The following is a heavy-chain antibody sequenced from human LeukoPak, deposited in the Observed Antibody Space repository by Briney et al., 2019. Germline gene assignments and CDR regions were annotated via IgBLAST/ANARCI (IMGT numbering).Heavy chain of an antibody. CDR2: IYPGDSDT. V-gene: IGHV5-51*01. J-gene: IGHJ4*02. CDR3: ATRSDGYSQFDF. D-gene: IGHD5-24*01. Sequence: GESLKISCKASGYVFTSYWIGWVRQMPGKGLKWMGIIYPGDSDTRYSPSFQGQVTISADKSVSTAYLQWSSLKASDSAIYYCATRSDGYSQFDFWGQGTLVTVSS. CDR1: GYVFTSYW.